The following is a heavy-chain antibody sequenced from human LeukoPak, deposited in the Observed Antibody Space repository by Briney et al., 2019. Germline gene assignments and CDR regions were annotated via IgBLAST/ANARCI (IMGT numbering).Heavy chain of an antibody. D-gene: IGHD5-24*01. V-gene: IGHV4-39*01. J-gene: IGHJ4*02. CDR1: GGSISSSSYF. CDR2: IHYGGTT. CDR3: ARWLQTYFEY. Sequence: SETLSLTCTVSGGSISSSSYFWAWIRQPPGKGLEWIGSIHYGGTTYYNPSLKSRVTISVDTSKNQFSLKVTSVIAADTAVYYCARWLQTYFEYWGQGTLVTVSS.